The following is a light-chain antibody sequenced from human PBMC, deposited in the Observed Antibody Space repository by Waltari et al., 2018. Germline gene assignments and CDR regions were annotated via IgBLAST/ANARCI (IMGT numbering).Light chain of an antibody. CDR2: AYS. J-gene: IGLJ3*02. V-gene: IGLV1-40*01. Sequence: QSVLTQPPSVSGVPGQGVTISCTGSSSHIGAGSDVHWYQQLPGAAPKLLIYAYSNRPSGVPDRFYGSKSGTSASLAITGLQAEDEADYYCQSYDSALSAVFGGGTKVTVL. CDR1: SSHIGAGSD. CDR3: QSYDSALSAV.